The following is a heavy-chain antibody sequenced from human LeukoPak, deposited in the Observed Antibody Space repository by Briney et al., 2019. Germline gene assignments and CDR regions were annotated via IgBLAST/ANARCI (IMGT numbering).Heavy chain of an antibody. CDR3: ARERIVGATTRGSAFDI. J-gene: IGHJ3*02. V-gene: IGHV4-59*01. CDR2: IYYIGST. D-gene: IGHD1-26*01. CDR1: GGSISSYS. Sequence: PSETLSLTCTVSGGSISSYSWSWIRQPPGKGLEWIGYIYYIGSTNYNPSLKSRVTISVDTSKNHFSLKLSSVTAADTAVYYCARERIVGATTRGSAFDIWGQGTMVTVSS.